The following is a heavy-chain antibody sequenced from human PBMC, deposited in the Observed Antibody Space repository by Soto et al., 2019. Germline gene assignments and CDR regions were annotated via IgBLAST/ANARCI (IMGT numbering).Heavy chain of an antibody. CDR3: ARDLLYYDSSRYYDY. CDR2: IKQDGSEK. D-gene: IGHD3-22*01. J-gene: IGHJ4*02. CDR1: GFTFSSYW. V-gene: IGHV3-7*03. Sequence: EVQLVESGGGLVQPGGSLRLSCAASGFTFSSYWMSWVRQAPGKGLEWVANIKQDGSEKYYVDSVKGRFTISRDNAKNSLYLQMNSLRAEDTAVYYCARDLLYYDSSRYYDYWGQGTLVTVSS.